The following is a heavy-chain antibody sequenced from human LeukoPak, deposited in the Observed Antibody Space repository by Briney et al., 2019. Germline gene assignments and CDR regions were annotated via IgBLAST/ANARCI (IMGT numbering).Heavy chain of an antibody. D-gene: IGHD5-12*01. Sequence: GGSLRLSCAASGFTFSSYEMNWVRQAPGKGLEWISYISNSGNTIYYADSVKGRFTIFRDNARNSLFLQMNSLRAEDTAFYYCARWVATRVDYWGQGTLVTVSS. V-gene: IGHV3-48*03. J-gene: IGHJ4*02. CDR1: GFTFSSYE. CDR2: ISNSGNTI. CDR3: ARWVATRVDY.